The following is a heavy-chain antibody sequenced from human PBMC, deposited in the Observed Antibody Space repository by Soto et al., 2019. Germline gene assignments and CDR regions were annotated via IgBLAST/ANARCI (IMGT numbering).Heavy chain of an antibody. V-gene: IGHV3-48*02. CDR1: GFTFSSYS. CDR3: ARDGGSSSGWYSVDY. CDR2: ISSSSSTI. D-gene: IGHD6-19*01. J-gene: IGHJ4*02. Sequence: EVQLVESGGGLVQPGGSLRLSCAASGFTFSSYSMNWVRQAPGKGLEWVSYISSSSSTIYYADSVKGRFTISRDNAKNSLYLQMNSLRDEDTAVYYCARDGGSSSGWYSVDYWGQGTLVTASS.